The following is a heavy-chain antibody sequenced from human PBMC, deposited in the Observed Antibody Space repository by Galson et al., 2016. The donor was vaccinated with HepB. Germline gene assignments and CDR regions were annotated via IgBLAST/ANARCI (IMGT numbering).Heavy chain of an antibody. D-gene: IGHD6-19*01. CDR3: AKLIEVAGSFDD. V-gene: IGHV3-23*01. J-gene: IGHJ4*02. Sequence: RLSCAASGFTFSIYAMSWVRQAPGKGLEXVXGISGRGGNTYHADSVKGRFTISRDNSKNTLYLQMKSLRADDTAVYYCAKLIEVAGSFDDWGQGTLVTVSA. CDR1: GFTFSIYA. CDR2: ISGRGGNT.